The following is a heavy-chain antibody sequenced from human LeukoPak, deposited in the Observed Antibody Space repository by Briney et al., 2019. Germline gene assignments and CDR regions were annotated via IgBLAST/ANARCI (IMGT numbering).Heavy chain of an antibody. Sequence: PSETLSLTCTVSGGSISSYYWGWIRQPPGKGLEWIGYIYYSGSTNYNPSLKSRVTISVDTSKNQFSLKLSSVTAADTAVYYCARDNPDYGDYGSIPLGVFDYWGQGTLVSVSS. J-gene: IGHJ4*02. V-gene: IGHV4-59*01. D-gene: IGHD4-17*01. CDR2: IYYSGST. CDR1: GGSISSYY. CDR3: ARDNPDYGDYGSIPLGVFDY.